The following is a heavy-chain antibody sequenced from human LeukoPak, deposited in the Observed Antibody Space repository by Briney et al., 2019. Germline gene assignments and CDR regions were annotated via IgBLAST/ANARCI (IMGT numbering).Heavy chain of an antibody. CDR3: ARSFHGSGSYAFDY. Sequence: PLETLSLTCTVSNGSISSYYWSWIRQPPGKGLEYIGYIFYTGSTNYNPSLKSRVTISVDTSKNQFSLRLTSVTAADTAMYYCARSFHGSGSYAFDYWAQGTLVTVSS. D-gene: IGHD3-10*01. CDR2: IFYTGST. CDR1: NGSISSYY. J-gene: IGHJ4*02. V-gene: IGHV4-59*01.